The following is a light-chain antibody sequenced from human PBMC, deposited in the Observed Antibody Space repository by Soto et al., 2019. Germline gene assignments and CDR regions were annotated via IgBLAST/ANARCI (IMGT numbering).Light chain of an antibody. CDR1: QVISTS. V-gene: IGKV1-9*01. J-gene: IGKJ5*01. CDR2: AAS. Sequence: PSTLSPSIGDSVTITCRASQVISTSLAWYQVKPGKAPKLLIYAASTLESGVPSRFSAAVSGTEFSLTITSLQPEDFATYYCQQLFDSPITFGQGTRLET. CDR3: QQLFDSPIT.